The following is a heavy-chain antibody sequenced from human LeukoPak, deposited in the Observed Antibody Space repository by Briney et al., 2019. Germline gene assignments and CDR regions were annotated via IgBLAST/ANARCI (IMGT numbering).Heavy chain of an antibody. D-gene: IGHD6-13*01. CDR3: ASAGSSWTPWYYGMDV. Sequence: SETLSLTCSVSGGSFSSSTYNWGWIRQPPGKGLEWIGYIYYSGSTNYNPSLKSRVTISVDTSKNQFSLKLSSVTAADTAVYYCASAGSSWTPWYYGMDVWGQGTTVTVSS. V-gene: IGHV4-61*05. CDR1: GGSFSSSTYN. J-gene: IGHJ6*02. CDR2: IYYSGST.